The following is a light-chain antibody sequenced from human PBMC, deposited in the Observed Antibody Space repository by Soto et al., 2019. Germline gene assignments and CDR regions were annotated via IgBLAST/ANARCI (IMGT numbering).Light chain of an antibody. V-gene: IGLV8-61*01. J-gene: IGLJ2*01. CDR1: SASVLTSYY. CDR2: STN. Sequence: QTVVSQEPSFSVSPGETVTLTCGLTSASVLTSYYPSWYQQTPCQAPRTLIYSTNIRSSGVPDRFSGSILGNKAVLTITGAQADDESDYYCALYVGSGTVVFGGGTKLTVL. CDR3: ALYVGSGTVV.